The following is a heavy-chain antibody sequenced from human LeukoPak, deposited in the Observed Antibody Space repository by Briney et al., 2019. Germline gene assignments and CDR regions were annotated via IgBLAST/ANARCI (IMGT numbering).Heavy chain of an antibody. CDR3: AKDSHWILFDD. J-gene: IGHJ4*02. Sequence: GGSLRLSCAASGFIFSQYAIHWVRQAPGKGLEWAAFISYDGSSNRFFGDSVKGRFTISRDNSKNTLYLQMNSLRDEDTAVYYCAKDSHWILFDDWGQGTLVTVSS. V-gene: IGHV3-30*18. D-gene: IGHD2-2*03. CDR2: ISYDGSSNR. CDR1: GFIFSQYA.